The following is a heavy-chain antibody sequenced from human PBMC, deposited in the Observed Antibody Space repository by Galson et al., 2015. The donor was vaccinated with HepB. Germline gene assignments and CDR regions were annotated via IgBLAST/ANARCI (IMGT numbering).Heavy chain of an antibody. V-gene: IGHV1-69*13. CDR1: GGTFSSYA. CDR3: ARLGRMTVAGFYGMDV. CDR2: IIPIFGTA. Sequence: SVKVSCKASGGTFSSYAISWVRQAPGQGLEWMGGIIPIFGTANYAQKFQGRVTITADESTSTAYLQWSSLKASDTAMYYCARLGRMTVAGFYGMDVWGQGTTVTVSS. D-gene: IGHD4-23*01. J-gene: IGHJ6*02.